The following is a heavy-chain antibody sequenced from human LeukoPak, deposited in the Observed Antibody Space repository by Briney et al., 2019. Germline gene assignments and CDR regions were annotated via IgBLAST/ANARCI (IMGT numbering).Heavy chain of an antibody. CDR1: GFTFSKYS. V-gene: IGHV3-21*04. J-gene: IGHJ5*02. CDR3: ARSYGNSGSYSS. Sequence: PGGSLRLSCEASGFTFSKYSMNWVRQAPGKGLEWVSSISTASSYTSYADSVKGRFTISRDNSKNSLYLQMNSLGTEDTALYYCARSYGNSGSYSSWGQGTLVTVSS. CDR2: ISTASSYT. D-gene: IGHD1-26*01.